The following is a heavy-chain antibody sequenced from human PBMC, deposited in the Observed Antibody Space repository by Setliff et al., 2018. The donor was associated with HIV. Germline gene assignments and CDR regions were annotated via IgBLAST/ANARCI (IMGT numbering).Heavy chain of an antibody. J-gene: IGHJ6*03. CDR3: ARGEGWELPSPTHYMDV. D-gene: IGHD1-26*01. CDR2: VDPEAYET. V-gene: IGHV1-69-2*01. CDR1: GYTFTDYY. Sequence: ASVKVSCKAFGYTFTDYYIHWVQQAPGKGLEWVGRVDPEAYETVYAEKFQGRVTISADKSTHTTYMQLRSLRSEDTAVYYCARGEGWELPSPTHYMDVWGNGTTVTVSS.